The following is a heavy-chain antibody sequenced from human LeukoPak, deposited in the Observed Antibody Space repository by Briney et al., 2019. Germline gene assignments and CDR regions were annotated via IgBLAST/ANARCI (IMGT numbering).Heavy chain of an antibody. CDR3: ARDLSPVVRASPMGY. D-gene: IGHD3-10*01. CDR1: GFTFTSYG. CDR2: ITY. Sequence: PGGSLRLSCAASGFTFTSYGMHWVRQAPGKGLEWVALITYSDSMKGRLTISSDTSKNTMYLQMNSLRAEDTAVYYCARDLSPVVRASPMGYWGQGTLVTVCS. V-gene: IGHV3-30*03. J-gene: IGHJ4*02.